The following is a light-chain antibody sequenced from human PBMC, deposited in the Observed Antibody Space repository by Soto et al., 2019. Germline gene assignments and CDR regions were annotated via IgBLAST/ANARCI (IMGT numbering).Light chain of an antibody. Sequence: EMVMTQSPATLSVSPGERATLSCRASQSISSNLAWYQQKPGQAPRLLIYAASTRATGIPARFSGSGSGTEFTLTIASLKSEEVAVYSGQQYKYQGTFGQGTKVESK. CDR2: AAS. CDR3: QQYKYQGT. CDR1: QSISSN. V-gene: IGKV3-15*01. J-gene: IGKJ1*01.